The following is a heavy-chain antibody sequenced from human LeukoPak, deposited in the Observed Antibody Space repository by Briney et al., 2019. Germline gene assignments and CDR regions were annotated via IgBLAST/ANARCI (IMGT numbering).Heavy chain of an antibody. V-gene: IGHV1-2*02. CDR1: GYTFTGYY. D-gene: IGHD3-22*01. J-gene: IGHJ4*02. CDR2: INPNSGGT. Sequence: ASVKVSCKASGYTFTGYYMHWVRQAPGQGLEWMGWINPNSGGTNYAQKFQGRVTMTRDTSISTAYMELSRLRSDDTAVYYCAKDRDPYDSGSLHYFDYWGQGTLVTVSS. CDR3: AKDRDPYDSGSLHYFDY.